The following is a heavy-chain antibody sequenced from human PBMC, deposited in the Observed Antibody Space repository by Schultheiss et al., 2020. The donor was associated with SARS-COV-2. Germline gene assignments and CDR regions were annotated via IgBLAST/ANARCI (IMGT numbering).Heavy chain of an antibody. CDR1: GFSFTDSY. D-gene: IGHD6-19*01. CDR3: ARLGSGWYLSDY. CDR2: IYSGGST. Sequence: GGSLRLSCAASGFSFTDSYMTWIRQAPGKGLEWVSVIYSGGSTYYADSVKGRFTISRHNSKNTLYLQMNSLRVEDTAVYYCARLGSGWYLSDYWGQGTLVTVSS. J-gene: IGHJ4*02. V-gene: IGHV3-66*01.